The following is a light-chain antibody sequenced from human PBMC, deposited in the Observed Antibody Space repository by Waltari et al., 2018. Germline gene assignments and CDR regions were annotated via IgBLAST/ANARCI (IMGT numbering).Light chain of an antibody. CDR3: SSYADNTIFV. V-gene: IGLV2-8*01. Sequence: QSALTQPPSASGSPGQPVTIPCPGTSSDVGAYNHVSWHQQHPGKAPKLMIYEVNKRPSGVPDRFSGSKSGNTASLTVSGLQAEDEADYYCSSYADNTIFVFGTGTKVTVL. CDR1: SSDVGAYNH. J-gene: IGLJ1*01. CDR2: EVN.